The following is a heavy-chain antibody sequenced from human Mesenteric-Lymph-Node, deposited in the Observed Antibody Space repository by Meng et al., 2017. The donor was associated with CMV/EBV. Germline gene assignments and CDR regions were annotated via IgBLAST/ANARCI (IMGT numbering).Heavy chain of an antibody. CDR2: IYSRGRP. Sequence: PETLSLTCTVSGVSVSSGSYYWGFIRQPPGQGLEWVGHIYSRGRPKYDPSLKSRLRISVDTSNNQVSLTLTSVPAADTAVYYCAGGPAGAIRGSGSYYDYWGQGTLVTVSS. CDR3: AGGPAGAIRGSGSYYDY. CDR1: GVSVSSGSYY. V-gene: IGHV4-61*01. D-gene: IGHD3-10*01. J-gene: IGHJ4*02.